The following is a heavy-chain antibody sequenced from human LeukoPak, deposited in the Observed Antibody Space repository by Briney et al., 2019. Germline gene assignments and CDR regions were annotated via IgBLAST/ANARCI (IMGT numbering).Heavy chain of an antibody. CDR1: GYTFTSYY. J-gene: IGHJ3*02. Sequence: ASVKVSCKASGYTFTSYYMHWVRQAPGQGLEWMGIINPSDGSTSYAQKFQGRVTMTRDTSTSTVYMELSSLRSEDTAVYYCARAGTDMVRGVATGAFDIWGQGTMVTVSS. V-gene: IGHV1-46*01. CDR3: ARAGTDMVRGVATGAFDI. D-gene: IGHD3-10*01. CDR2: INPSDGST.